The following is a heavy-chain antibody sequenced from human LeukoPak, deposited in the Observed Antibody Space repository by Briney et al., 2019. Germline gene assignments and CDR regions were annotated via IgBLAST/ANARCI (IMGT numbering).Heavy chain of an antibody. CDR1: GYTFTGYY. D-gene: IGHD5-18*01. CDR3: ARDLGYSYGNDAFDI. Sequence: ASVKVSCKASGYTFTGYYMHWVRQAPGQGLEWMGWINPNSGGTNYAQKFQGRVTMTRDTSISTAYMELSRLRFDDTAVYYCARDLGYSYGNDAFDIWGQGTMVTVSS. CDR2: INPNSGGT. V-gene: IGHV1-2*02. J-gene: IGHJ3*02.